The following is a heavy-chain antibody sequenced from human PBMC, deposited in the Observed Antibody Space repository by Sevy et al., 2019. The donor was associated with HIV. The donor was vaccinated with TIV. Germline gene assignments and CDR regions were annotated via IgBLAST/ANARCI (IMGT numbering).Heavy chain of an antibody. J-gene: IGHJ6*02. CDR2: ISYDGSNK. CDR1: GFTFSSYA. CDR3: ARDRMVDTAMVTEYYYYYYGMDV. V-gene: IGHV3-30-3*01. D-gene: IGHD5-18*01. Sequence: GGSLRLSCAASGFTFSSYAMHWVRQAPGKGLEWVAVISYDGSNKYYADSVKGRFTISRDNSKNTRYLQMNSLRAEDTAVYYCARDRMVDTAMVTEYYYYYYGMDVWGQGTTVTVSS.